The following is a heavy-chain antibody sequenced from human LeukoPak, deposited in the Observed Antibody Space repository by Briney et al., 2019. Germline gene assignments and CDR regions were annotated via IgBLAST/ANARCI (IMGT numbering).Heavy chain of an antibody. D-gene: IGHD3-10*01. Sequence: QPGGSLRLSCAVSGFTFDDYAMHWVRQVPGKGLEWVSGINWNSDSIGYADSVKGRFTTSRDNAKNSLYLQMNSLRAEDTAVYYCARHTYYYGSGSTPSYYFDYWGQGTLVTVSS. CDR1: GFTFDDYA. CDR3: ARHTYYYGSGSTPSYYFDY. J-gene: IGHJ4*02. V-gene: IGHV3-9*01. CDR2: INWNSDSI.